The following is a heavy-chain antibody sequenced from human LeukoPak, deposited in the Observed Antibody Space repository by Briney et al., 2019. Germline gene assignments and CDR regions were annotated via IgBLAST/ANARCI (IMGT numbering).Heavy chain of an antibody. Sequence: GGSLRLSCAASGFTFSSYGMHWVRQAPGKGLEWVAFIRYDGSNKYYADSVKGRFTISRDNSKNTLYLQMNSLRAEDTAVYYCARDFGVLRFLEWSHYMDVWGKGTTVTVSS. CDR3: ARDFGVLRFLEWSHYMDV. CDR2: IRYDGSNK. D-gene: IGHD3-3*01. J-gene: IGHJ6*03. V-gene: IGHV3-30*02. CDR1: GFTFSSYG.